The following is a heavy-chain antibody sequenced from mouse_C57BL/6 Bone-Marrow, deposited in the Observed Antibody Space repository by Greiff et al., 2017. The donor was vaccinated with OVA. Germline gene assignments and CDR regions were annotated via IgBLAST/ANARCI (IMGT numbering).Heavy chain of an antibody. V-gene: IGHV14-2*01. Sequence: VQLQQSGAELVKPGASVKLSCTASGFNITDYYMHWVKQRTEQGLEWIGRIDPEDGETNYAPKFQGQATITADTSSNTAYLQLSSLTSEDTAVYYCASWVSYWYFDVWGTGTTVTVSS. CDR1: GFNITDYY. CDR2: IDPEDGET. CDR3: ASWVSYWYFDV. D-gene: IGHD2-13*01. J-gene: IGHJ1*03.